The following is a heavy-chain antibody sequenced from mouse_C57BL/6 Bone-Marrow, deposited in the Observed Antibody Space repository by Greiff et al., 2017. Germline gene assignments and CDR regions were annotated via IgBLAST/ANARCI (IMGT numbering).Heavy chain of an antibody. D-gene: IGHD1-1*01. CDR3: ARDLLRAMDY. CDR2: INYDGSST. Sequence: EVKLMESEGGLVQPGSSMKLSCTASGFTFSDYYMAWVRQVPEKGLEWVANINYDGSSTYYLDSLKSRFIISNDNAKNILYLQMSSLKSEDTATYYCARDLLRAMDYWGQGTSVTVSS. J-gene: IGHJ4*01. V-gene: IGHV5-16*01. CDR1: GFTFSDYY.